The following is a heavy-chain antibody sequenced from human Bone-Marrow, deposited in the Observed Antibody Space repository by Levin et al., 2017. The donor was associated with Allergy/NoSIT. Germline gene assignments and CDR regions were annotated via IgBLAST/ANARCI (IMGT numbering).Heavy chain of an antibody. CDR1: GFTVSSNY. Sequence: GGSLRLSCAASGFTVSSNYMSWVRQAPGKGLEWVSIIYASSSTYYADSVKGRFTISRDNSKNTLYLQMNSLRAEDTAVYYCVRDIHYGAGSLDYWGQGTLVTVSS. V-gene: IGHV3-53*01. J-gene: IGHJ4*02. CDR3: VRDIHYGAGSLDY. CDR2: IYASSST. D-gene: IGHD3-10*01.